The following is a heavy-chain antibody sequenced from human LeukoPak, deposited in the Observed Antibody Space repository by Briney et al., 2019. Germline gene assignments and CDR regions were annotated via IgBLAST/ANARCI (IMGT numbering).Heavy chain of an antibody. CDR3: AKGVTVAGTYFDY. D-gene: IGHD6-19*01. V-gene: IGHV3-9*03. CDR2: ISWKSGSI. J-gene: IGHJ4*02. CDR1: GFTFDDYA. Sequence: PGGSLRLSCAASGFTFDDYAMHWVRQAPGKGLEWVSGISWKSGSIGYVDSVKGRFTISRDNAKNSLYLQINSLRAEDMALYYCAKGVTVAGTYFDYWGQGTLVTVSS.